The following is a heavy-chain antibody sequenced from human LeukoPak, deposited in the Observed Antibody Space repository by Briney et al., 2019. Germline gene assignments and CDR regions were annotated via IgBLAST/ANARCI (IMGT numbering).Heavy chain of an antibody. CDR2: ITHRGST. D-gene: IGHD6-19*01. V-gene: IGHV4-34*01. CDR3: SRRGQWLGRWFDP. Sequence: PSETLSLTCAVFGGSFTDYYWSWIRQPPGKGPEWIGEITHRGSTNYKSSLKSRVTISVDTSKNQFSLKLTSVTAADTANYCSRRGQWLGRWFDPWGRGTLVTVSS. J-gene: IGHJ5*02. CDR1: GGSFTDYY.